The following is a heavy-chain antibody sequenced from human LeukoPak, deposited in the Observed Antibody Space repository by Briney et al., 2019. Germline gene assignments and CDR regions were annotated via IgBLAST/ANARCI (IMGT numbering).Heavy chain of an antibody. J-gene: IGHJ1*01. CDR3: ARSYCGGDCYEYFQH. CDR2: IYTSGST. CDR1: GGSISSYY. D-gene: IGHD2-21*01. Sequence: PSETLSLTCTVSGGSISSYYWSWIRQPAGKGLEWIGRIYTSGSTNYNPSLKSRVTMSVDTSKNQFSLKLSSVTAADTAVYYCARSYCGGDCYEYFQHWGQGTLVTVSS. V-gene: IGHV4-4*07.